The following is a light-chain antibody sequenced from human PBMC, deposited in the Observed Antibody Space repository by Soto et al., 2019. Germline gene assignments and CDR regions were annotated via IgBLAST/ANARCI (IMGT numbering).Light chain of an antibody. CDR1: PSVSSSY. V-gene: IGKV3-20*01. J-gene: IGKJ1*01. CDR2: GAS. Sequence: TPPPVTLSLSPGERATLSCRSSPSVSSSYLAWYQQKPGQAPSLLIYGASSRATGIPDRFSGSGSGTDFTLTISRLEPEDFAVYYCQQYGSSPWTFGQGTKVDIK. CDR3: QQYGSSPWT.